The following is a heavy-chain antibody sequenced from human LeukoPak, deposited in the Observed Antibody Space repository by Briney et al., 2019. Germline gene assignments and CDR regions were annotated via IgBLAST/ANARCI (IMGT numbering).Heavy chain of an antibody. CDR2: ISGSGRTT. D-gene: IGHD4/OR15-4a*01. CDR1: GFTFSTYA. CDR3: ARAVPDYPFDY. Sequence: GGSLRLSCAASGFTFSTYAMSWVRQAPGKGLEWVSTISGSGRTTYYADSVKGRFTFSRDNPRNTLYLQMNSLRAEDTALYYCARAVPDYPFDYWGQGTLVTVSS. V-gene: IGHV3-23*01. J-gene: IGHJ4*02.